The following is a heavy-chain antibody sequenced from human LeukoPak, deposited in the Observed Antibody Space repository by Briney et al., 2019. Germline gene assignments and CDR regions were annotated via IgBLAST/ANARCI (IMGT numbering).Heavy chain of an antibody. J-gene: IGHJ5*02. Sequence: ASVKLSCKASGYTFTSYGISWVRQAPGQGLEWMGWISAYNGNTNYAENLKGRVTMTTDTSTSTAYMELRSLRSDDTAVYYCARERSPRFLDWLLGFDPWGQGTLVTVSS. CDR1: GYTFTSYG. CDR3: ARERSPRFLDWLLGFDP. V-gene: IGHV1-18*04. D-gene: IGHD3-3*01. CDR2: ISAYNGNT.